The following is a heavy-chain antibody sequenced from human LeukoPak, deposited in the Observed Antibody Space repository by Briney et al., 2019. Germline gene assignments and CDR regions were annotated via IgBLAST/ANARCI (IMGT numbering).Heavy chain of an antibody. D-gene: IGHD1-26*01. CDR2: ISYDGSNQ. J-gene: IGHJ4*02. CDR3: ASSGSYFIY. V-gene: IGHV3-30*03. CDR1: GFTFRNYG. Sequence: GGSLRLSCAASGFTFRNYGMFWVRQAPDKGLEWVAVISYDGSNQYYADFVKGRFTISRDNSKNTLYLQMNSLRAEDTAVYYCASSGSYFIYWGQGTLVTVSS.